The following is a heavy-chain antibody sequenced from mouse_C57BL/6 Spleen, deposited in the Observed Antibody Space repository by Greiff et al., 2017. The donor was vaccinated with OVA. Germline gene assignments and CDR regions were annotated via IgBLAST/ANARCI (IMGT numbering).Heavy chain of an antibody. CDR3: ARGEVYYSWFAY. V-gene: IGHV1-64*01. J-gene: IGHJ3*01. D-gene: IGHD2-1*01. CDR2: IPPNSGST. Sequence: QVQLQQPGAALVKPGASVKLSCKASGYTFTSYWMHWVKPRPGQGLELLGMIPPNSGSTTYNAKFKSKATLTVDKSSSTAYMQRSSLTSEDSAVYYCARGEVYYSWFAYWGQGTLVTVSA. CDR1: GYTFTSYW.